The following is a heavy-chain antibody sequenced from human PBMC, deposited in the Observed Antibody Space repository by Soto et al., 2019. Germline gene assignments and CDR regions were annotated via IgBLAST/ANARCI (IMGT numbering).Heavy chain of an antibody. J-gene: IGHJ4*02. Sequence: QVQLVQSGAEMKKPGSSVKVSCQSSGGTFNTYAMNWVRQAPGQGPEWMGDISPMFGAANYAPKSQGRVTITADESTGTSYMPLSSLTSEDTALYFCAMEVQVNTPAFVYWGQGTMVTVSS. CDR3: AMEVQVNTPAFVY. CDR2: ISPMFGAA. V-gene: IGHV1-69*19. CDR1: GGTFNTYA. D-gene: IGHD3-22*01.